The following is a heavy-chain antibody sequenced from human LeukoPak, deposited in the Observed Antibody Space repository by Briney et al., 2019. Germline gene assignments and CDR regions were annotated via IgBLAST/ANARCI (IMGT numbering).Heavy chain of an antibody. D-gene: IGHD3-9*01. V-gene: IGHV1-8*01. CDR3: AKRSFDWLLSGWFDP. Sequence: ASVTVSCKSSGYTFTIYDNNWVRQAHGQGLEWMGWMKPSSGNTGYAQNFQGRVTMARNTSISTAYMELSSLRSEDTAVYYRAKRSFDWLLSGWFDPWGQGTLVTVSS. CDR2: MKPSSGNT. CDR1: GYTFTIYD. J-gene: IGHJ5*02.